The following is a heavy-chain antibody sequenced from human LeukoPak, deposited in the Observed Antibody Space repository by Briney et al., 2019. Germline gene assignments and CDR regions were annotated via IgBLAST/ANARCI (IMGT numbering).Heavy chain of an antibody. Sequence: PSETLSLTCTVSGGSISSYYWSWIRQPPGKGLGWIGYIYYSGSTNYNPSLKSRVTISVDTSKNQFSLKLSSVTAADTAVYYCARATKGRSNWFDPWGQGTLVTVSS. CDR1: GGSISSYY. CDR3: ARATKGRSNWFDP. D-gene: IGHD5-12*01. CDR2: IYYSGST. V-gene: IGHV4-59*01. J-gene: IGHJ5*02.